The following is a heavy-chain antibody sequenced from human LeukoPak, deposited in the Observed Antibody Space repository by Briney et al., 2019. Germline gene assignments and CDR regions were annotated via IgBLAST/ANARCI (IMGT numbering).Heavy chain of an antibody. D-gene: IGHD3-10*01. V-gene: IGHV4-39*01. CDR3: TRHQTNFYGSGAPFDP. Sequence: SETLSLTCSVSGGSITTTYYWSWIRQPPGGGLEWIAGLYHTGNSHYNPSLKSRVTMPVDTSKNHISLQLTSMTSADTAIYYCTRHQTNFYGSGAPFDPWGQGTLVTVSS. CDR2: LYHTGNS. J-gene: IGHJ5*02. CDR1: GGSITTTYY.